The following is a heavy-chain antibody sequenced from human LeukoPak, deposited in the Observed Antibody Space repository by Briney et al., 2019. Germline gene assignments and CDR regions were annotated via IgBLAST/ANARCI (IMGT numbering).Heavy chain of an antibody. CDR2: IKSKTDGGTT. V-gene: IGHV3-15*01. CDR1: GFTFSNYA. Sequence: GGSLRLSCAASGFTFSNYAMSWVRQAPGRGLGWVGRIKSKTDGGTTDYAAPVKGRFTISRDDSKNTLYPQMNSLKTEDTAVYYCTTGSRPLWLPWDFDYWGQGTLVTVSS. CDR3: TTGSRPLWLPWDFDY. J-gene: IGHJ4*02. D-gene: IGHD5-24*01.